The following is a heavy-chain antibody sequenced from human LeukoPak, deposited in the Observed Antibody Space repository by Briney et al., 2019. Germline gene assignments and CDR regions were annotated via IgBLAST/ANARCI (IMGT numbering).Heavy chain of an antibody. Sequence: PGGSLRLSCAASGFTFSSYSMNWVRQAPGKGLEWVSSISSSSSYIYYADSVKGRFTISRDNAKNSLYLQMNSLRAEDTAVYYCARNSGSQGAFDIWGQGTMVTVSS. CDR2: ISSSSSYI. D-gene: IGHD3-22*01. CDR1: GFTFSSYS. V-gene: IGHV3-21*01. CDR3: ARNSGSQGAFDI. J-gene: IGHJ3*02.